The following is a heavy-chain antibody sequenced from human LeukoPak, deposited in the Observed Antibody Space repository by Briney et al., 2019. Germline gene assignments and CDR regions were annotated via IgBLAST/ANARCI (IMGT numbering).Heavy chain of an antibody. J-gene: IGHJ5*02. Sequence: GASVKVSCKASGYTFTGYYVHWVRQAPGQGLEWMGWINPNSGGTNYAQKFQGRVTMTRDTSISTAYMELSRLRSDDTAVYYCAREYGDYDGNWFDPWGQGTLVTVSS. D-gene: IGHD4-17*01. V-gene: IGHV1-2*02. CDR2: INPNSGGT. CDR3: AREYGDYDGNWFDP. CDR1: GYTFTGYY.